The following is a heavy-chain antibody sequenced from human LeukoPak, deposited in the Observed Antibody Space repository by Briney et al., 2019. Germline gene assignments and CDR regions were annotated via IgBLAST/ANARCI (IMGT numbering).Heavy chain of an antibody. CDR1: GLPVSATT. J-gene: IGHJ6*02. Sequence: GGPLGFSCEAPGLPVSATTMSWFRKAPGKGLEWASVIYSGGSTYYADSVKGRFTISRDNSKNTLYLQMNSLRAEDTAVYYCARDPPPYYYGMDVWGQGTTVTVSS. CDR2: IYSGGST. CDR3: ARDPPPYYYGMDV. V-gene: IGHV3-53*01.